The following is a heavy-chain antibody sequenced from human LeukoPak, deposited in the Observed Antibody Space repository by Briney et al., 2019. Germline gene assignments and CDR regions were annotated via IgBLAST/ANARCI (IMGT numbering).Heavy chain of an antibody. D-gene: IGHD3-10*01. CDR1: GFTFSSYA. CDR2: ISSNGGST. V-gene: IGHV3-64*01. J-gene: IGHJ4*02. CDR3: ARGLWFGELSPLFDY. Sequence: HPGGSLRLSCAASGFTFSSYAMHWVRQAPGKGLEYVSAISSNGGSTYYANSVKGRFTISRDNSKNTLYLQMGSLRAEDMAVYYCARGLWFGELSPLFDYWGQGTLVTVSS.